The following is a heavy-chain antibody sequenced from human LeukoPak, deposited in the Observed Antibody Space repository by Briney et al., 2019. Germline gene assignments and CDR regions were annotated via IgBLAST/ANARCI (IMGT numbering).Heavy chain of an antibody. CDR3: ARRVTAIGYYYYGMDV. CDR2: ISAYNGNT. J-gene: IGHJ6*02. Sequence: ASVKVSCKASGYTFTSYGISWVRQAPGQGLEWMGWISAYNGNTNYAQKLQGRVTMTTDTSTSTAYMELRSLRSDDTAVYYCARRVTAIGYYYYGMDVWGQGTTVTLSS. V-gene: IGHV1-18*01. CDR1: GYTFTSYG. D-gene: IGHD2-21*02.